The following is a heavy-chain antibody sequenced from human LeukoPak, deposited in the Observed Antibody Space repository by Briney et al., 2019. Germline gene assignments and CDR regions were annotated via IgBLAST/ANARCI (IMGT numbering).Heavy chain of an antibody. V-gene: IGHV4-59*12. D-gene: IGHD1-26*01. CDR3: ARAQYSGSCLDY. CDR1: GGSINNYF. J-gene: IGHJ4*02. Sequence: SQTLSLTCTVSGGSINNYFWTWMRRPPGKGLEWIGQIYYSGSTNYNPSLKSRVTISVDTSKNQFSLKVSSVSAADTAVYYCARAQYSGSCLDYWGRGTLVTVSS. CDR2: IYYSGST.